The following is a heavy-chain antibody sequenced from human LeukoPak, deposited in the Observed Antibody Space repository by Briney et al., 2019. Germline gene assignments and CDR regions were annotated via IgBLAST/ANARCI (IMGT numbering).Heavy chain of an antibody. J-gene: IGHJ5*02. D-gene: IGHD6-6*01. CDR2: ISSGATDT. CDR3: ARDLYGSSSNWFDP. V-gene: IGHV3-11*01. CDR1: GFTFSDYY. Sequence: GGSLRLSCAASGFTFSDYYMSWIRLAPGKGLEWISYISSGATDTHYADSVKGRFTISRDNAHNSLYLQMDSLRADDTAVYYCARDLYGSSSNWFDPWGQGTLVTVSS.